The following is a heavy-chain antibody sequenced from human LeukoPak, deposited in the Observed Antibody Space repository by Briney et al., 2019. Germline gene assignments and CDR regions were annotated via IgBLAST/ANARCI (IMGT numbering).Heavy chain of an antibody. V-gene: IGHV4-39*01. CDR3: VRDSCGGNRDFDS. J-gene: IGHJ4*02. CDR2: IYRSGST. CDR1: GDSISSSSYY. Sequence: SETLSLTCTVSGDSISSSSYYWGWIRQPPGKGLEWIGSIYRSGSTYYNPSLKSRVTTSVDTSKNQFSLKLSSVTAADTAVYYCVRDSCGGNRDFDSWGQGTLVTVSS. D-gene: IGHD2-15*01.